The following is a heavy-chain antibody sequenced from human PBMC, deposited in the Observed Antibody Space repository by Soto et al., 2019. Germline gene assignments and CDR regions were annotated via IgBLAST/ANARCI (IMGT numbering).Heavy chain of an antibody. CDR3: GRIPLDTSMSYGLDP. D-gene: IGHD5-18*01. CDR2: IYYSGNT. V-gene: IGHV4-61*08. J-gene: IGHJ5*02. Sequence: PETLSLTCTVSGGSVSSGDYYWIWIRQRPGKGLEWIGYIYYSGNTNYNPSLKSRVIISVDTSKNLFSLKLTSVTAADTDVYYCGRIPLDTSMSYGLDPWGQGTLVTVSS. CDR1: GGSVSSGDYY.